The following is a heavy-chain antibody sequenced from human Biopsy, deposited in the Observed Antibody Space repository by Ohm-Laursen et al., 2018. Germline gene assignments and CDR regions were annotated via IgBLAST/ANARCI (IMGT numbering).Heavy chain of an antibody. CDR1: GFTLSNYG. CDR2: VSSDGKNK. Sequence: SLRLSCTAPGFTLSNYGMHWVRQAPGRGLEWVAAVSSDGKNKHYADSVQGRFTISRDNSKNTLDLQMSSLRAEDTAVYYCSKGVYSGTYYYDSWGQGTLVTVSS. D-gene: IGHD1-26*01. CDR3: SKGVYSGTYYYDS. V-gene: IGHV3-30*18. J-gene: IGHJ4*02.